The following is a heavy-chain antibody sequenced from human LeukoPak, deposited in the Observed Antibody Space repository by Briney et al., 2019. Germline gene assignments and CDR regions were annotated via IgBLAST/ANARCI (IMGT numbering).Heavy chain of an antibody. CDR2: IYSGGSP. V-gene: IGHV3-66*01. D-gene: IGHD3-10*01. Sequence: PGGSLRLSCAASGFTVTTNYMSWVRQAPGKGLEWVSLIYSGGSPSYADSVKGRFTISRDKSKNTLYLQMNSLRAEDTAVYYCASPFGANAFDIWGQGTMVIVSS. J-gene: IGHJ3*02. CDR1: GFTVTTNY. CDR3: ASPFGANAFDI.